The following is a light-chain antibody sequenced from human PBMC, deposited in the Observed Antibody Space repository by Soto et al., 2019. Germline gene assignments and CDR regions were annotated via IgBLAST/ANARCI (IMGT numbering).Light chain of an antibody. Sequence: QSVLTQPASVSGSPGQSITISCTGTSSDVGGYNYVYWYQQHPGKAPKLMIYEVSNRHSGVSNRFSGSKSGNTASLTISGLQAEDEADYYCSSYTSSSTDVFGTGTK. V-gene: IGLV2-14*01. CDR3: SSYTSSSTDV. CDR2: EVS. CDR1: SSDVGGYNY. J-gene: IGLJ1*01.